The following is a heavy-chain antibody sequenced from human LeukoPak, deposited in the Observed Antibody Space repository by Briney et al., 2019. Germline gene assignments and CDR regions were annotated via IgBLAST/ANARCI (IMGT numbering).Heavy chain of an antibody. CDR2: IKKDGSEK. V-gene: IGHV3-7*01. CDR1: GFTFSSYW. D-gene: IGHD2-2*01. CDR3: AREGVVVPAAIADWFDP. Sequence: GGSLRLSCAPSGFTFSSYWMSWVRQAPGKGLEWVANIKKDGSEKYYVDSVKGRFAISRDNAKKLVYLQMNSLRAEDTAVYYCAREGVVVPAAIADWFDPWGQGTLVTVSS. J-gene: IGHJ5*02.